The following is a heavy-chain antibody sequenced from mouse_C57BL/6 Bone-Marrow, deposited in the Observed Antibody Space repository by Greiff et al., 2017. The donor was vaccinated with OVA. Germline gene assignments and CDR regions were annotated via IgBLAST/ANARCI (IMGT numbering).Heavy chain of an antibody. V-gene: IGHV1-19*01. J-gene: IGHJ3*01. CDR1: GYTFTDYY. D-gene: IGHD2-4*01. Sequence: VQLQQSGPVLVKPGASVKMSCKASGYTFTDYYMNWVKQSHGKSLEWIGVINPYNGGTRYNQKFKGKATLTVDQSYSTAYMELNCLTSEDSAVYYCARILGYDYDVWFAYWGQGTLVTVSA. CDR3: ARILGYDYDVWFAY. CDR2: INPYNGGT.